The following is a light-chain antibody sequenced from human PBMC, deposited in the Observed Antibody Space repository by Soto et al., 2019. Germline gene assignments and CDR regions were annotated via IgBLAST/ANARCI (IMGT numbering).Light chain of an antibody. J-gene: IGKJ1*01. V-gene: IGKV1-39*01. CDR2: DAS. CDR3: QQYNSWPRT. CDR1: QNIICY. Sequence: DIEMYQSPASLSAPDGERVPLTCRASQNIICYLTWYQQKPGQAPKLLIYDASTWHTGVPSRFSGSGSGTDFTLTISSLQPEDVAAYYCQQYNSWPRTFGQGTKVDIK.